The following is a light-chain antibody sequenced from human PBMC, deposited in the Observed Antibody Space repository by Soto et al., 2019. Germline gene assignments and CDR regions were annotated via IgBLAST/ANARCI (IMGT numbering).Light chain of an antibody. CDR1: QSISSW. J-gene: IGKJ1*01. CDR2: KAS. CDR3: QQYNSYPQT. Sequence: DIQMTQSPSTLSASAGDRVTITCRASQSISSWLAWYQQKPGKAPKLLIYKASSLESGVPSRFSGSGSGTEFTLTIRSLQPDDSATYYCQQYNSYPQTFGQGTKVDIK. V-gene: IGKV1-5*03.